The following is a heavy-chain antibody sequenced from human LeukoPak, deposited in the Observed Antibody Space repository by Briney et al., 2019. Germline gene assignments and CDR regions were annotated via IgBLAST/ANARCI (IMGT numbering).Heavy chain of an antibody. CDR1: GFTFSSYA. CDR2: ISYDGSNK. D-gene: IGHD1-1*01. J-gene: IGHJ4*02. Sequence: PGRSLRLSCAASGFTFSSYAMHWVRQAPGKGLEWVAVISYDGSNKYYADSVKGRFTISRDNSKNTLYLQMNSLRAEDTAVYYCARDERVKGTDYWGQGTLVTVSS. V-gene: IGHV3-30*14. CDR3: ARDERVKGTDY.